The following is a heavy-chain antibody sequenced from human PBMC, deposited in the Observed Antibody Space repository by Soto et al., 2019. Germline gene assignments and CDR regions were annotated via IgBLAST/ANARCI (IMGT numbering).Heavy chain of an antibody. V-gene: IGHV4-59*01. CDR3: ARVVTQIGLDWFDT. J-gene: IGHJ5*02. D-gene: IGHD3-16*02. Sequence: TSETLSLTCTVSGGSISSYYWSWIRQPPGKGLEWIGYIYYSGSTNYNPSLKSRVTISVDTSKNQFSLKLSSVTAADTAVYYCARVVTQIGLDWFDTWGQGSLVTVS. CDR1: GGSISSYY. CDR2: IYYSGST.